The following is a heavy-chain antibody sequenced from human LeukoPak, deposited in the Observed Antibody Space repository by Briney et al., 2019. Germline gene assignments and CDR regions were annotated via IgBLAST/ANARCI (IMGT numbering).Heavy chain of an antibody. D-gene: IGHD7-27*01. CDR1: GFTFSNAW. V-gene: IGHV3-15*01. J-gene: IGHJ6*03. Sequence: GGSLRLSCAASGFTFSNAWMSWVRQAPGKGLEWVVRIKSKTDGGTTDYAAPVKGRFTNSRDDSKNTLYLQMNSLKTEDTAVYYCTTESWGDYYYYMDVWGKGTTVTVSS. CDR3: TTESWGDYYYYMDV. CDR2: IKSKTDGGTT.